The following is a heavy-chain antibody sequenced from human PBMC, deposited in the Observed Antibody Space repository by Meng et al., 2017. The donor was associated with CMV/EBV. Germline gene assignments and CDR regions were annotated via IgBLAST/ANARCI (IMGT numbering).Heavy chain of an antibody. V-gene: IGHV4-59*01. CDR1: GGSISSYY. D-gene: IGHD3-22*01. Sequence: GSLRLSCTVSGGSISSYYWSWIRQPPGKGLEWIGYIYYSGSTNYNPSLKSRVTISVETSKNQFSLKLSSVTAADTAVYYCARTAITYYYDSSGYEAWFDPWGQGTLVTVSS. J-gene: IGHJ5*02. CDR2: IYYSGST. CDR3: ARTAITYYYDSSGYEAWFDP.